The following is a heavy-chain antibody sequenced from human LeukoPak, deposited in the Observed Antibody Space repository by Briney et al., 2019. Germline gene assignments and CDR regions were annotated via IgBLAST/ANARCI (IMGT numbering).Heavy chain of an antibody. CDR3: GRGVAEMATIDY. CDR1: GFTFSSYG. J-gene: IGHJ4*02. V-gene: IGHV3-33*01. D-gene: IGHD5-24*01. CDR2: IWYDGSNK. Sequence: GGSLRLSCAASGFTFSSYGMHWVRQAPGKGLEWVAVIWYDGSNKYYADSVKGRFTISRDNSKNTLYLQMNSLRAEDTAVYYCGRGVAEMATIDYWGQGTLVTVSS.